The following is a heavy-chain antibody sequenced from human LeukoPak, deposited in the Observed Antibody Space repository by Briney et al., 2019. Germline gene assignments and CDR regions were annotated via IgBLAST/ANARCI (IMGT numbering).Heavy chain of an antibody. D-gene: IGHD3-3*01. CDR2: IHYDENYK. J-gene: IGHJ3*02. CDR1: GFTSNTHD. V-gene: IGHV3-30*02. Sequence: GGSLRLSCVASGFTSNTHDMHWVRQAPGRGPEWVAFIHYDENYKDYADSVKGRFTISRENSKNTLYLQMNSLRAEDTAVYYCAKDRRHSAASGYYSHDGFDIWGQGTMVSVSS. CDR3: AKDRRHSAASGYYSHDGFDI.